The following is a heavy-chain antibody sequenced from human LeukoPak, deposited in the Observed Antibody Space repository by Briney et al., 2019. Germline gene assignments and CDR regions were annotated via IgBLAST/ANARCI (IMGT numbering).Heavy chain of an antibody. CDR1: GYTFTAYY. CDR3: ARGIEGGSGYYSKLPGGY. Sequence: GASVKVSCKASGYTFTAYYIHWVRQAPGQGLEWMGWITPRNGDTNYAQKFQGWVTMTRDTSMNTAYLEFSRLRSDDTAVYYCARGIEGGSGYYSKLPGGYWGQGTLVTVSS. J-gene: IGHJ4*02. D-gene: IGHD2/OR15-2a*01. V-gene: IGHV1-2*04. CDR2: ITPRNGDT.